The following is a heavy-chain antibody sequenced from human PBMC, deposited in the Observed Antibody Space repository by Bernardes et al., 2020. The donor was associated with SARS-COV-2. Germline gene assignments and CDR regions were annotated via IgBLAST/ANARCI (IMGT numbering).Heavy chain of an antibody. Sequence: SETLYLTCSVSGGSITNSYLNWIRQPPGKGLEWVGYVYHIGTTSYNPSLKGRVTISRDTSKSQFSLTLRSVTAADTALYYCSRDPGLFFTGSFDSWGHGTLVTVSS. CDR1: GGSITNSY. CDR2: VYHIGTT. CDR3: SRDPGLFFTGSFDS. V-gene: IGHV4-59*13. J-gene: IGHJ4*01.